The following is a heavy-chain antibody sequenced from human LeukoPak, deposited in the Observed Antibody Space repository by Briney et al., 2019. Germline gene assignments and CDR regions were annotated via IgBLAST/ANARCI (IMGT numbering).Heavy chain of an antibody. CDR1: GFTFSTYI. D-gene: IGHD4-4*01. CDR2: ISSSSTYI. Sequence: GGSLRLSCAASGFTFSTYIIHWVRQAPGKGLEWVSSISSSSTYIYYGDSVKGRFTISRDNARNSLYLQMNSLRAEDTAVYYCAREAYINYYFDYWGQGTLVTVSS. V-gene: IGHV3-21*01. J-gene: IGHJ4*02. CDR3: AREAYINYYFDY.